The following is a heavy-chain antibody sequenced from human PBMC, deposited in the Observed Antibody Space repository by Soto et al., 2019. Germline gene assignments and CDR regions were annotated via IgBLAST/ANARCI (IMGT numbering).Heavy chain of an antibody. J-gene: IGHJ4*02. Sequence: PGESLKISCKGSGYSFTTYWIGWVRQMPGKGLEWMGIIYPGDSDTRHSPSFQGQVTISADKYISTAYLQWSSLKASDTAMYYCARKDSSSAFDYWGQGTLVTSPQ. CDR2: IYPGDSDT. D-gene: IGHD3-22*01. CDR1: GYSFTTYW. V-gene: IGHV5-51*03. CDR3: ARKDSSSAFDY.